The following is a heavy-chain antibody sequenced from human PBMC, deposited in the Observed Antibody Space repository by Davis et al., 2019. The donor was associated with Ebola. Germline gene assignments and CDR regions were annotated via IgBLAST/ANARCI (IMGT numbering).Heavy chain of an antibody. J-gene: IGHJ5*02. Sequence: PSETLSLTCTVSGGSISSSSYYWGWIRQPPGKGLEWIGSIYHSGSTYYNPSLKSRVTISVDTSKNQFSLKLSSVTAADTAVYYCARESITGTGVLVDWFDPWGQGTLVTVSS. CDR2: IYHSGST. CDR1: GGSISSSSYY. CDR3: ARESITGTGVLVDWFDP. V-gene: IGHV4-39*07. D-gene: IGHD1-20*01.